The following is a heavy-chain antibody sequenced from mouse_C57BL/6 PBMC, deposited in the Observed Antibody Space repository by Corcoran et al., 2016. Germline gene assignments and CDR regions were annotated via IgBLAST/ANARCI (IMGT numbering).Heavy chain of an antibody. CDR2: IYPGDGDT. Sequence: QVQLQQSVAELVKPGASVTISCKASGYAFSSYWMNWVKQRPGKGLEWIGQIYPGDGDTNYHGKFKGKATLTADKDSSTAYMQLSSLTSEDSAVYCCERGSDGSSYGWAYGGKGTLVTVSA. D-gene: IGHD1-1*01. V-gene: IGHV1-80*01. CDR1: GYAFSSYW. CDR3: ERGSDGSSYGWAY. J-gene: IGHJ3*01.